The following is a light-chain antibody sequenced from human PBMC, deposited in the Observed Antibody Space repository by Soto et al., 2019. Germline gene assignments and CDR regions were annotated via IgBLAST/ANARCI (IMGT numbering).Light chain of an antibody. J-gene: IGKJ5*01. Sequence: VLMTQTPLPLSVAHGQPASISCKSSQSLLHITGETFLFWYLQKPGQSPQLLIYEVSTRVSGVPDRFSGSGSGTDFTLEISRVETDDVGIYYCMQSTQLPPTFGQGTRLEIK. V-gene: IGKV2D-29*02. CDR3: MQSTQLPPT. CDR2: EVS. CDR1: QSLLHITGETF.